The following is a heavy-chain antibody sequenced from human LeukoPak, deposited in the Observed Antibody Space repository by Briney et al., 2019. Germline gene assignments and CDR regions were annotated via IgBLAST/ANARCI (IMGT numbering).Heavy chain of an antibody. CDR2: IYHSGST. D-gene: IGHD3-3*01. J-gene: IGHJ5*02. V-gene: IGHV4-38-2*01. Sequence: KPSETLSLTCAVSGYSISSGYYWGWIRQPPGKGLEWLGSIYHSGSTYYNPSLKSRVTISVDTSKNQFSLKLSSVTAADTAVYYCASTIFGVVRGYNWFDPWGQGTLVTVSS. CDR1: GYSISSGYY. CDR3: ASTIFGVVRGYNWFDP.